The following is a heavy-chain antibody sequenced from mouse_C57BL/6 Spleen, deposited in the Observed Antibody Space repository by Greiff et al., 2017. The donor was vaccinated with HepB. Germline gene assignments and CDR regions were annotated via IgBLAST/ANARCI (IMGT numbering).Heavy chain of an antibody. D-gene: IGHD3-2*02. V-gene: IGHV5-6*01. CDR2: ISSGGSYT. CDR3: ARHGAQATYAMDY. Sequence: VQLKESGGDLVKPGGSLKLSCAASGFTFSSYGMSWVRQTPDKRLEWVATISSGGSYTYYPDSVKGRFTISRDNAKNTLYLQMSSLKSEDTAMYYCARHGAQATYAMDYWGQGTSVTVSS. J-gene: IGHJ4*01. CDR1: GFTFSSYG.